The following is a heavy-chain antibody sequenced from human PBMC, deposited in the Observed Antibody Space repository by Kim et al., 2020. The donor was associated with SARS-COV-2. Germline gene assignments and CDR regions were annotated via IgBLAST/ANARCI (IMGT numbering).Heavy chain of an antibody. J-gene: IGHJ5*02. D-gene: IGHD6-13*01. Sequence: YYADSVKGRFTISRDNSKNTMYLQMNFLRAEDTAVYYCAKDHRSSSSFNPWGQGTLVTVSS. CDR3: AKDHRSSSSFNP. V-gene: IGHV3-23*01.